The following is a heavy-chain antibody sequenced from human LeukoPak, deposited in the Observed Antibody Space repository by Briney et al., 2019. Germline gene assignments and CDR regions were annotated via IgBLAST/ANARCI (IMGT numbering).Heavy chain of an antibody. J-gene: IGHJ4*02. Sequence: SETLSLTCTVSGGSISSYYWSWIRQPPGKGLEWIGYIYYSGSTNYNPSLKSRVTISVDTSKNQFSLKLSSVTAADTAVYYCARGGAAAGMRYYFDYWGQGTLVTVSS. CDR1: GGSISSYY. V-gene: IGHV4-59*01. CDR3: ARGGAAAGMRYYFDY. D-gene: IGHD6-13*01. CDR2: IYYSGST.